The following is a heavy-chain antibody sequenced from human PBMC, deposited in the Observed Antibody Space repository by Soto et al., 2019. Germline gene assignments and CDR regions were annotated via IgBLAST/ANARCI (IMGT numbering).Heavy chain of an antibody. D-gene: IGHD6-25*01. J-gene: IGHJ6*02. CDR2: IIPIFGTA. CDR1: GGTFSSYA. V-gene: IGHV1-69*13. Sequence: ASVKVSCKASGGTFSSYAISWVRQAPGQGLEWMGGIIPIFGTANYAQKFQGRVTITADESTSTAYMELSSLRSEDTAVYYCARDLSATTYGMDVWGQGTTVTVSS. CDR3: ARDLSATTYGMDV.